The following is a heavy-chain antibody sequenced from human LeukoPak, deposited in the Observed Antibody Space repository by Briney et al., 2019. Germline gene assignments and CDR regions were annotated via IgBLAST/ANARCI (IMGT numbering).Heavy chain of an antibody. Sequence: SETPSLSSALSGYSTCVVNYWGWSARPPGRGRNWFGRIYHIERTNYNPSLKSRATISVDTSKSQFSVKLTSVTAADTAVYYCARQIDPGAPFDPWGQGTLVTVSS. CDR3: ARQIDPGAPFDP. J-gene: IGHJ5*02. D-gene: IGHD3-10*01. V-gene: IGHV4-38-2*01. CDR2: IYHIERT. CDR1: GYSTCVVNY.